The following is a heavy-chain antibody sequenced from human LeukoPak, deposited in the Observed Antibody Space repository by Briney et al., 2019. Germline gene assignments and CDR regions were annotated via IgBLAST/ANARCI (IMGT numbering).Heavy chain of an antibody. Sequence: ASVKVSCKVSGYTLTELSMHWVRQAPGKGLEWMGGFDPEDGETIYAQKFQGRVTMTEDTSTDTAYMELSSLRSEDTAVYYCATSHYYDFWSDRNWFDPWGQGTLVTVSS. V-gene: IGHV1-24*01. CDR3: ATSHYYDFWSDRNWFDP. CDR2: FDPEDGET. D-gene: IGHD3-3*01. J-gene: IGHJ5*02. CDR1: GYTLTELS.